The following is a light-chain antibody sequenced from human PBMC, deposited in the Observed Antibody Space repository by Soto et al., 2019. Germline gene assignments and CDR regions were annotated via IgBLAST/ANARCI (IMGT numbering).Light chain of an antibody. Sequence: DIQMTQSPSSLSASVGDRVTITCQASQDMGNYLNWYQQKPGKAPKLLIHDASNLEPGVASRCSGSGSGTYFSLTISSPQPEDIATYYCQQYDKLPLTLGGGTTVDIK. CDR2: DAS. CDR3: QQYDKLPLT. V-gene: IGKV1-33*01. CDR1: QDMGNY. J-gene: IGKJ4*01.